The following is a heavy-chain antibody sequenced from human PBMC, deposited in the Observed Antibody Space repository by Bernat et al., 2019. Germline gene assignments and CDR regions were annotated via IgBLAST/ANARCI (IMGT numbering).Heavy chain of an antibody. J-gene: IGHJ3*02. Sequence: EVQLVESGGGLVQPGGSLRLSCAASGFTFSSYSMNWVRQAPGKGLEWVSYISSSSSTIYYADSVKGRFTISRDNAKNSLYLQMNSLRAEDTAVYYCARVRVRYYGSGSYYSHDAFDIWGQGTMVTVSS. CDR1: GFTFSSYS. CDR3: ARVRVRYYGSGSYYSHDAFDI. D-gene: IGHD3-10*01. CDR2: ISSSSSTI. V-gene: IGHV3-48*01.